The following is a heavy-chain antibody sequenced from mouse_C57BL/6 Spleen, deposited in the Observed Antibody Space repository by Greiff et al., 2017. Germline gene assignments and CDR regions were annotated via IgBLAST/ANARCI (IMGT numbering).Heavy chain of an antibody. V-gene: IGHV10-1*01. D-gene: IGHD1-1*01. CDR2: IRSKSNNYAT. Sequence: EVKVVESGGGLVQPKGSLKLSCAASGFSFNTYAMNWVRQAPGKGLEWVARIRSKSNNYATYYADSVKDRFTISRDDSESMLYLQMNNLKTEDTAMYYCVRGTTWYFDVWGTGTTVTVSS. CDR3: VRGTTWYFDV. J-gene: IGHJ1*03. CDR1: GFSFNTYA.